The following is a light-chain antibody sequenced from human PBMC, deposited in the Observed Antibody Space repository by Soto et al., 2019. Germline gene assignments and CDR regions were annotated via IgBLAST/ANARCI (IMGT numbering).Light chain of an antibody. Sequence: QSVLTQPASVSGSPGQSITISCTGTSSDVGGYNYVSWYQQHPGKAPKLMIYEVSNRPSGVSNRFSGSKSGNTASLTLSGLQAEDEAHYYCSSYTSSSTRVFGGGTKLTVL. CDR2: EVS. CDR1: SSDVGGYNY. CDR3: SSYTSSSTRV. V-gene: IGLV2-14*01. J-gene: IGLJ3*02.